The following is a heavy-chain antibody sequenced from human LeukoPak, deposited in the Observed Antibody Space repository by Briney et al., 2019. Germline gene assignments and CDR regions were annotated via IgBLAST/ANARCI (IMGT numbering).Heavy chain of an antibody. Sequence: SGTLSLTCAVSRGSISSNTWWSWVRQPPGKGLEWIGEIYRSGSTHYNPSLKSRVTISVDTSKNQFSLKLSSVTAADTAVYYCARGKYGSGSYLDYWGQGTLVTVSS. J-gene: IGHJ4*02. CDR1: RGSISSNTW. D-gene: IGHD3-10*01. CDR3: ARGKYGSGSYLDY. V-gene: IGHV4-4*02. CDR2: IYRSGST.